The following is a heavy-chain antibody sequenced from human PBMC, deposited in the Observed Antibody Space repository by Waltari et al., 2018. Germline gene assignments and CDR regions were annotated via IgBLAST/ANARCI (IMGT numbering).Heavy chain of an antibody. D-gene: IGHD6-19*01. J-gene: IGHJ4*02. CDR1: RGSIKSSGYY. Sequence: QLQLQESGPGLVKPSETLSLTCTVSRGSIKSSGYYWGWIRQSPGKGMEWIGSVSYSGSPYYNPSLKSRVTISVDTSKNQFSLRLNYVTASDTAVYYCARDQYSSGWYQPYYMDVWGQGTLVTVSS. V-gene: IGHV4-39*02. CDR3: ARDQYSSGWYQPYYMDV. CDR2: VSYSGSP.